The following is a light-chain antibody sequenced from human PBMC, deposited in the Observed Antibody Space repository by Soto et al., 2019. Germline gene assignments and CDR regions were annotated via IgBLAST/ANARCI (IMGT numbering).Light chain of an antibody. CDR3: QSYDSSLSAQYV. CDR1: SSDVGGYNY. V-gene: IGLV2-14*01. CDR2: DVS. Sequence: QSVLTQPASVSGSPGQSITISCTGTSSDVGGYNYVSWYQQLPGKAPKLMIYDVSNRPSGVPNRFSGSKSGTSASLAITGLQADDEADYYCQSYDSSLSAQYVFGTGTKVPV. J-gene: IGLJ1*01.